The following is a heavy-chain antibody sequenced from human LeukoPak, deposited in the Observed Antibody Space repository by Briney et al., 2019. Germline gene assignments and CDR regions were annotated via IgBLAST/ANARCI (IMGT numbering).Heavy chain of an antibody. CDR2: ISSNGGST. Sequence: GGSLRLSCAGSGFTFSSYAMHWVRQAPGKGLEYVSGISSNGGSTYHANSVKGRFSISRDNSKNTLYLQMGSLRPEDMAVYYCAREYCTNGVCYKRFDYWGQGTLVTVSS. CDR1: GFTFSSYA. J-gene: IGHJ4*02. D-gene: IGHD2-8*01. V-gene: IGHV3-64*01. CDR3: AREYCTNGVCYKRFDY.